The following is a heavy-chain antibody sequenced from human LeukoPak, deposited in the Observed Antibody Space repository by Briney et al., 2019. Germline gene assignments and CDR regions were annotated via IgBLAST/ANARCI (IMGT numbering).Heavy chain of an antibody. V-gene: IGHV1-69*06. CDR1: GYTFTGYY. CDR3: AGTYYYDSSGYYGCFDY. CDR2: IIPIFGTA. D-gene: IGHD3-22*01. Sequence: VASVKVSCKASGYTFTGYYMHWVRQAPGQGLEWMGGIIPIFGTANYAQKFQGRVTITADKSTTTAYMELSSLRSEDTAVYYCAGTYYYDSSGYYGCFDYWGQGTLVTVSS. J-gene: IGHJ4*02.